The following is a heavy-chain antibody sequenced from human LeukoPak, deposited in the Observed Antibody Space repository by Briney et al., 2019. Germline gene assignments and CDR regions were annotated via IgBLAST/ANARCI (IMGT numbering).Heavy chain of an antibody. CDR2: ITSGGSVI. J-gene: IGHJ4*02. CDR3: ARKRLADLWDDTSFGGTPFDS. CDR1: GFTFNAYH. V-gene: IGHV3-48*03. D-gene: IGHD3-16*01. Sequence: SGGSLRLSCVASGFTFNAYHMNWVRQAPGKGLEWLSGITSGGSVIYYADSVKGRFTISRDDAMNSVFLQMSGLTVDDTAVYYCARKRLADLWDDTSFGGTPFDSWGQGTLVIVSS.